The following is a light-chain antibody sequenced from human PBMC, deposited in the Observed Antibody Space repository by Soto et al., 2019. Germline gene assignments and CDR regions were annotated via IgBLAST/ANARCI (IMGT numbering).Light chain of an antibody. J-gene: IGLJ1*01. Sequence: QSALTQPASVSGSPGQSITISCTGTSSDVGGYSWYPQHPGKAPKLMIYDVSNRPSGVSNRFSGSKSGNTASLTISGLQAEDEADYYCSSYTSSSTRVFGTGTKLTVL. CDR1: SSDVGG. CDR3: SSYTSSSTRV. V-gene: IGLV2-14*01. CDR2: DVS.